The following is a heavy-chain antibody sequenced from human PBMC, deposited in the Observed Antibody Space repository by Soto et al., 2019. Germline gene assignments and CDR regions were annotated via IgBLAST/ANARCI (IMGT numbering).Heavy chain of an antibody. CDR3: ARQGSNGAYYYYGLDV. Sequence: GESLKISCKGSGYRFSSYWIAWVRQMPGKGLEWVGIIYPGDSDTRYSPSLQGQVTMSVDKSNSTAYLHWSGLKASDTAMYFCARQGSNGAYYYYGLDVWGQGTTVTVSS. CDR2: IYPGDSDT. D-gene: IGHD2-8*01. V-gene: IGHV5-51*01. CDR1: GYRFSSYW. J-gene: IGHJ6*02.